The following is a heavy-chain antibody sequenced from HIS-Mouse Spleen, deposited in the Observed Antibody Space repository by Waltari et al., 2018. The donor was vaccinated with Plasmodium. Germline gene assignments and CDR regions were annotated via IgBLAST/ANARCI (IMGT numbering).Heavy chain of an antibody. V-gene: IGHV3-21*01. CDR3: ARDNWGSFGY. D-gene: IGHD7-27*01. CDR1: GFTCSSYS. Sequence: EVQLVESGGGLVKPGWSLRLSCAASGFTCSSYSMTWVRQAPGKGLEWVSSISSSSSYIYYADSVKGRFTISRDNAKNSLYLQMNSLRAEDTAVYYCARDNWGSFGYWGQGTLVTVSS. CDR2: ISSSSSYI. J-gene: IGHJ4*02.